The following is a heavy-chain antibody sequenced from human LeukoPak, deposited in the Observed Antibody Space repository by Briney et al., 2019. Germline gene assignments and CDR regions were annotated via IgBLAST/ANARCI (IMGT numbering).Heavy chain of an antibody. J-gene: IGHJ3*02. Sequence: SETLSLTCSVSGGSINSYYWSWIRQPPGKGLEWIGYMYYSGSTNYNPSLKSRVTISVDTSKNQFSLKLSSVTAADTAVYYCARGSPNYYDSSGYYPDDAFDIWGQGTMVTVSS. V-gene: IGHV4-59*01. CDR1: GGSINSYY. CDR3: ARGSPNYYDSSGYYPDDAFDI. D-gene: IGHD3-22*01. CDR2: MYYSGST.